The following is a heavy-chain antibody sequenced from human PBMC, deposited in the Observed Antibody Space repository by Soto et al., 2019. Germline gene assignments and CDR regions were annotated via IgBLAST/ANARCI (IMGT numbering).Heavy chain of an antibody. CDR2: IYYSGST. J-gene: IGHJ4*02. D-gene: IGHD3-22*01. CDR1: GGSISSGGYY. Sequence: SETLSLTCTVSGGSISSGGYYWSWIRQHPGKGLEWIGYIYYSGSTYYNPSLKSRVTISVDTSKNQFSLKLSSVTAADTAVYYCAQGYYYDSSGYSPFDYWGQGTLVTVSS. CDR3: AQGYYYDSSGYSPFDY. V-gene: IGHV4-31*03.